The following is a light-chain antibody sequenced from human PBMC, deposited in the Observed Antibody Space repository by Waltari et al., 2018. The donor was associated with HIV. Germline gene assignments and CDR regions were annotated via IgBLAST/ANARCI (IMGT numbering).Light chain of an antibody. CDR3: QAWDRSTAL. CDR1: KLGDKF. V-gene: IGLV3-1*01. Sequence: SYELTQPPSVSVSPGQTASITCSGDKLGDKFVSWYQQKPGQSPVVVIYLDNKRPSGFAERFSGSNSGNRATLTISGTQATDEADYYCQAWDRSTALFGGGTKLTVL. J-gene: IGLJ3*02. CDR2: LDN.